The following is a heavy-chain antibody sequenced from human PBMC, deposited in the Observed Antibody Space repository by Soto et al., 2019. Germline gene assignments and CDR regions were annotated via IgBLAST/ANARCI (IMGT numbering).Heavy chain of an antibody. CDR2: ISAYNGNT. CDR3: ASPSAAAGSNDY. J-gene: IGHJ4*02. CDR1: GYTFTSHG. D-gene: IGHD6-13*01. Sequence: QVQLVQSGAEVKKPGASVKVSCKTSGYTFTSHGISWVRQAPGQGLEWMGWISAYNGNTNYAQKLQGRVTMTTDTPTSTAYMELRSLRSDDTAVYYCASPSAAAGSNDYWGQGTLVTVSS. V-gene: IGHV1-18*04.